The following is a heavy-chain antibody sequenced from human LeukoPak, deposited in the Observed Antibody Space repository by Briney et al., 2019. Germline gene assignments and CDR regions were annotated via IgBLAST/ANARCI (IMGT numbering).Heavy chain of an antibody. J-gene: IGHJ3*02. D-gene: IGHD3-22*01. V-gene: IGHV3-23*01. CDR3: KAADRYCDSSGSDAFDI. Sequence: QSGGSLRLSCAASGFTLTSSAMSWVRQAPGKALEWVSGISGSGSNIFLADSVKGRFTISRDSSNNTLYLQMSSLRAEDTAVYYCKAADRYCDSSGSDAFDIWGQGTMVTVSS. CDR2: ISGSGSNI. CDR1: GFTLTSSA.